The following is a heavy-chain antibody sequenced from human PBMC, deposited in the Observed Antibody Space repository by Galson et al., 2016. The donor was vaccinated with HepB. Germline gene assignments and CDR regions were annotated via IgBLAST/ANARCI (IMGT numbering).Heavy chain of an antibody. D-gene: IGHD1-1*01. Sequence: LSLTCGIINASLSGSYWVWVRQVPGKGLECLGQISHTGSTKYNPSLQSRVTISLDTTKSQLSLTLTSVTAADTAVYFCAEHSNWNSNYYGLDVWGQGATVIVSS. CDR1: NASLSGSY. J-gene: IGHJ6*02. V-gene: IGHV4-34*01. CDR2: ISHTGST. CDR3: AEHSNWNSNYYGLDV.